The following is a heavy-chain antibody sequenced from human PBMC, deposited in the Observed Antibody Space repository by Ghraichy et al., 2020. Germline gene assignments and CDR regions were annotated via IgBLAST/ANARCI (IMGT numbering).Heavy chain of an antibody. J-gene: IGHJ4*02. CDR2: IISSGTAI. V-gene: IGHV3-11*01. CDR3: TRHNNKWGLDY. Sequence: RGSLRLSCAASGFPFSDYYMTWIRQAPGKGLEWISYIISSGTAIYYADSVKGRFTVSRDNAKNSLYLQMNSLRAEDTAVYYCTRHNNKWGLDYWGQGILVTVSS. CDR1: GFPFSDYY. D-gene: IGHD2-21*01.